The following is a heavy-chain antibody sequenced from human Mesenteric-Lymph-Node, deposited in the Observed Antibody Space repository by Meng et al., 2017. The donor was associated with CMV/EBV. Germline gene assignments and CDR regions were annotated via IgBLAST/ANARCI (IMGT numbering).Heavy chain of an antibody. D-gene: IGHD3-9*01. V-gene: IGHV4-61*07. CDR2: FYYSGSS. Sequence: SAVYSWSSIRTPPGQRLEWIPSFYYSGSSTYTPSLTTRVTISVDTSKNPFSLRLTSVTAAVTAVYSCARQDYDMLTGNSTGWYFDLWGRGTLVTVSS. J-gene: IGHJ2*01. CDR3: ARQDYDMLTGNSTGWYFDL. CDR1: SAVYS.